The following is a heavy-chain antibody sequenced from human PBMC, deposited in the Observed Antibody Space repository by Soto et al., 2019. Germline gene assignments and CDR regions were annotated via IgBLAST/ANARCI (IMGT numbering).Heavy chain of an antibody. V-gene: IGHV4-31*03. CDR1: GGSISSGGYY. CDR2: IYYSGST. D-gene: IGHD6-6*01. Sequence: SETLSLTCTVSGGSISSGGYYWSWIRQHPGKGLEWIGYIYYSGSTYYNPSLKSRVTISVDTSKNQFSLKLSSVTATDTAVYYCARDSGPYSSSSIDYWGQGTLVTVSS. CDR3: ARDSGPYSSSSIDY. J-gene: IGHJ4*02.